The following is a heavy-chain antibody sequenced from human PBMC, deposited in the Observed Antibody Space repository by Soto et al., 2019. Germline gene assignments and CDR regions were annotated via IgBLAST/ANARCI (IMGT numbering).Heavy chain of an antibody. CDR2: IIPIFGTA. V-gene: IGHV1-69*13. D-gene: IGHD1-26*01. J-gene: IGHJ6*02. Sequence: SVKVSCKASGGTFSSYAISWVRQAPGQGLEWMGGIIPIFGTANYAQKFQGRVTITADESTSTAYMELSSLRSEDTAVYYCARDLRKWEPHYYYYGMDVWGQGTTVTVSS. CDR3: ARDLRKWEPHYYYYGMDV. CDR1: GGTFSSYA.